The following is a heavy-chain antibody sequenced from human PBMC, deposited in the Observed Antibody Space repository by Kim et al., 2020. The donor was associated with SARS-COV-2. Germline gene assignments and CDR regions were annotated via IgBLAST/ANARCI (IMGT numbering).Heavy chain of an antibody. CDR3: TTEALTGPSDAFDI. CDR2: IKSKTDGGTT. V-gene: IGHV3-15*01. D-gene: IGHD3-10*01. Sequence: GGSLRLSCAASGFTFSNAWMSWVRQAPGKGLEWVGRIKSKTDGGTTDYAAPVKGRFTISRDDSKNTLYLQMNSLKTEDTAVYYCTTEALTGPSDAFDIWGQGTMVTVSS. CDR1: GFTFSNAW. J-gene: IGHJ3*02.